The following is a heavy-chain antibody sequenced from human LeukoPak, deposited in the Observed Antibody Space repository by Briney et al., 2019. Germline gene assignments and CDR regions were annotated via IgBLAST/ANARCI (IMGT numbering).Heavy chain of an antibody. D-gene: IGHD3-10*01. CDR3: ARRAHTYYYGSGSYIDY. Sequence: ASVKVSCKASGYTFTSYDINWVRQATGQGLEWMGWMNPNNGNTGYAQKFQGRVTMTRNTSISTAYMELSSLRSEDTAVYYCARRAHTYYYGSGSYIDYWGQGTLVTVSS. CDR2: MNPNNGNT. J-gene: IGHJ4*02. CDR1: GYTFTSYD. V-gene: IGHV1-8*01.